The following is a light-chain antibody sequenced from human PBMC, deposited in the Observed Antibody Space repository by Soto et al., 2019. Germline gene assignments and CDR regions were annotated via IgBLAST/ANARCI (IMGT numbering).Light chain of an antibody. J-gene: IGKJ1*01. CDR3: QQTHAVPLT. CDR1: QPISNY. CDR2: GAS. Sequence: DVQMTQSPSSLSASVGDRVTIACRASQPISNYLNWHQQKPGEVPKVLIFGASSLRSGVPSRFSGSGYGTDFTLTINNLHPDDIATYYCQQTHAVPLTFGQGT. V-gene: IGKV1-39*01.